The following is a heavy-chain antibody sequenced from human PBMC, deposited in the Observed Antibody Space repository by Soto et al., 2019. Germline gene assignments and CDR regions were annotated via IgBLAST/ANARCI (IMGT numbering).Heavy chain of an antibody. Sequence: EVQLVESGGGLVQPGGSLRLSCEASGFSFSLHWMIWVRQAPGRGLEWVAKIKPDGSEKSYVDSAEGRFTISRDNAKNSLYLQLNSLRIEDTAVYYCAREAWWRCEYWGQGTRVSVSS. CDR3: AREAWWRCEY. D-gene: IGHD2-15*01. J-gene: IGHJ4*02. CDR2: IKPDGSEK. V-gene: IGHV3-7*05. CDR1: GFSFSLHW.